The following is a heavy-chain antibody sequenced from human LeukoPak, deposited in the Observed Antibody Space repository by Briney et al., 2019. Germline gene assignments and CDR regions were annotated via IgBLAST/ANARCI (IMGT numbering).Heavy chain of an antibody. D-gene: IGHD5-18*01. V-gene: IGHV3-30*02. J-gene: IGHJ4*02. CDR2: IQYDGNTI. CDR3: ARPRPPQRGYSYVAKSQAFDY. Sequence: TGGSLRLSCVASGFTYSHNGMHWVRQAPGKGLEWVIFIQYDGNTIFYADSVKGRFTISRDNSKNTLYLQMNSLRAEDTAVYYCARPRPPQRGYSYVAKSQAFDYWGQGTLVTVSS. CDR1: GFTYSHNG.